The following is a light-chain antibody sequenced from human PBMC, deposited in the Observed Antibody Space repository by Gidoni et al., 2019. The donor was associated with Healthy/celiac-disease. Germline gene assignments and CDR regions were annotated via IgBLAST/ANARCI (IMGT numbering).Light chain of an antibody. CDR1: KSISSW. CDR2: DAS. Sequence: DIQMTQSPSTLSASVGDRVTITCRASKSISSWLAWYQQKPGKAPKLLIYDASSLESGVPSRFSGSGSGTEFTLTISSLQPDDFAPYYCQQYNSYPVTFGQGTKLEIK. J-gene: IGKJ2*01. V-gene: IGKV1-5*01. CDR3: QQYNSYPVT.